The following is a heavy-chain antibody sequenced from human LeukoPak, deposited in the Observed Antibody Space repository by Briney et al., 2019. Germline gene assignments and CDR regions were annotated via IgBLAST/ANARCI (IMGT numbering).Heavy chain of an antibody. CDR3: ARVGKGSRDAFDI. V-gene: IGHV3-74*01. CDR2: INTDGSST. CDR1: GFTFDDYA. Sequence: GGSLRLSCAASGFTFDDYAMHWVRQAPGKGLVWVSRINTDGSSTSYADSVKGRFTISRDNAKNTLYLQMNSLRAEDTAVYYCARVGKGSRDAFDIWGQGTMVTVSS. D-gene: IGHD1-26*01. J-gene: IGHJ3*02.